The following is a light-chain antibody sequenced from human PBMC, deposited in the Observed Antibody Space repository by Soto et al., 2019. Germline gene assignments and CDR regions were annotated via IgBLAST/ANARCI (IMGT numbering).Light chain of an antibody. V-gene: IGLV1-40*01. J-gene: IGLJ1*01. CDR2: GNS. CDR3: QSYDSSLSGYV. CDR1: SSNIGTYT. Sequence: QSVLTQPPSASGTPGQRVTISCSGTSSNIGTYTVNWYQQLPGTAPKLLIYGNSNRPPGVPDRFSGAKSGTSASLAITGLQAEDEADYYCQSYDSSLSGYVFGTGTKVTVL.